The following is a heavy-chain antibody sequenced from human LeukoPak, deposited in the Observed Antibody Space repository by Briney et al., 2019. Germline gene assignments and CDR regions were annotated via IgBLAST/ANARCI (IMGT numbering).Heavy chain of an antibody. Sequence: SGGSLRLSCAASGFTFSNAWMSWVRQAPGKGLEWVGRIKSKTDGGTTDYAAPVKGRFTISRDDSKNTLYLQMNSLKTEDTAVYYCTTDLNVPAAIRDAFDIWGQGTMVTVSS. D-gene: IGHD2-2*02. CDR1: GFTFSNAW. CDR3: TTDLNVPAAIRDAFDI. CDR2: IKSKTDGGTT. J-gene: IGHJ3*02. V-gene: IGHV3-15*01.